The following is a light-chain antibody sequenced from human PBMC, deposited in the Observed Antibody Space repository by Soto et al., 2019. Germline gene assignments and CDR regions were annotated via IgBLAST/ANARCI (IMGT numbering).Light chain of an antibody. CDR1: SSDVGFYNY. V-gene: IGLV2-14*01. CDR3: SSYTTSSTRV. Sequence: QSALTQPASVSGSPGQSIAISCTGSSSDVGFYNYVSWYQQHPGEVHKLIIFEVSNRPSGVSNRFSGSKSGNTAYLTISGLQAEDEAAYYCSSYTTSSTRVFGTGTKLTVL. CDR2: EVS. J-gene: IGLJ1*01.